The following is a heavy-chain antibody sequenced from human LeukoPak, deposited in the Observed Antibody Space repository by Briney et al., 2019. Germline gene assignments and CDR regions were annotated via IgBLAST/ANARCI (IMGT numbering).Heavy chain of an antibody. CDR1: GFTFSSYA. CDR3: ARGIFGVVISDY. J-gene: IGHJ4*02. CDR2: ISYDGSNK. D-gene: IGHD3-3*01. V-gene: IGHV3-30-3*01. Sequence: GGSLRLSCAASGFTFSSYAMHWVRQAPGKGLEWVAVISYDGSNKYYADSVKGRFTISRDNSKNTLYLQMNSLRAEDTAVYYCARGIFGVVISDYWGQGTLVTVSS.